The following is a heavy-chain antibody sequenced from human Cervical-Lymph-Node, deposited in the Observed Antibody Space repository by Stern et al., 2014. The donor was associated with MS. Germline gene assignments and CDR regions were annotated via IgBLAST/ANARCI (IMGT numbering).Heavy chain of an antibody. D-gene: IGHD2-2*01. V-gene: IGHV1-46*01. CDR1: GYTLTGHY. CDR3: ARAALPRSSTSIITKGYNYYGMDV. Sequence: QVQLVESGAEVKKPGASVKVACKASGYTLTGHYMHWVRQAPGQGLEWMGIINPSGGSTTYAQKFQGRVTMTRDTSTSTVYMELSSLRYEDTAVYYCARAALPRSSTSIITKGYNYYGMDVWGQGTTVTVSS. CDR2: INPSGGST. J-gene: IGHJ6*02.